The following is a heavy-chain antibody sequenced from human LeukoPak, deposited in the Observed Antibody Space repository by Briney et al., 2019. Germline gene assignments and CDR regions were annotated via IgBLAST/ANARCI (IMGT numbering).Heavy chain of an antibody. CDR3: ARTGNYDFWSGTSFYFDY. CDR1: GYSISSGYY. J-gene: IGHJ4*02. V-gene: IGHV4-38-2*01. D-gene: IGHD3-3*01. CDR2: IYHSGST. Sequence: SETLSLTCAVSGYSISSGYYWGWIRQPPGKGLEWIGSIYHSGSTYYNPSLKSRVTISVDTSKNQFFLKLSSVTAADTAVYYCARTGNYDFWSGTSFYFDYWGQGTLVTVSS.